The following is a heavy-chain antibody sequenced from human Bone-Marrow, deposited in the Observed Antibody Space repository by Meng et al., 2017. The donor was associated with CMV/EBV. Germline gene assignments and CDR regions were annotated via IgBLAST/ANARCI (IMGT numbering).Heavy chain of an antibody. CDR1: GGSISIYY. Sequence: SETLSLTCTVSGGSISIYYWSWIRQPPGKGLEWIGYIYYSGSTNYNPSLKSRVTISVDTSKNQFSLKLSSVTAADTAVYYCARSSDRGYFDYWGQGTLVNGAS. CDR3: ARSSDRGYFDY. D-gene: IGHD3-10*01. V-gene: IGHV4-59*01. CDR2: IYYSGST. J-gene: IGHJ4*02.